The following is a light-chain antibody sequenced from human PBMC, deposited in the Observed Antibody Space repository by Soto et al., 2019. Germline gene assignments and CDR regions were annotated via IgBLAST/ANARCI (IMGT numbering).Light chain of an antibody. V-gene: IGKV3-11*01. CDR1: QSVSSY. CDR2: DAS. Sequence: EIVLTQSPATLSLSPGERATLSCRASQSVSSYLAWYQQKPGQAPRLLIYDASNRATGIPARFSGSGSGTDFTLTISSLEPEDFAVYYWQQRSNWPKWTFGQGTKVDIK. CDR3: QQRSNWPKWT. J-gene: IGKJ1*01.